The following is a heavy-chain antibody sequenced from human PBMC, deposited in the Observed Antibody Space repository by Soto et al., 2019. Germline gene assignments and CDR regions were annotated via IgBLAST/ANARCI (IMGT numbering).Heavy chain of an antibody. CDR2: IYWDDDK. D-gene: IGHD7-27*01. CDR1: GFSLSTSGVG. Sequence: SGPTLVNPTQTLTLTCTFSGFSLSTSGVGVGWIRQPPGKALEWLALIYWDDDKRYSPSLKSRLTITKDTSKNQVVLTMTNMDPVDTATYYCAHRLGWGSARLQYFDYWGQGTLVTVSS. J-gene: IGHJ4*02. CDR3: AHRLGWGSARLQYFDY. V-gene: IGHV2-5*02.